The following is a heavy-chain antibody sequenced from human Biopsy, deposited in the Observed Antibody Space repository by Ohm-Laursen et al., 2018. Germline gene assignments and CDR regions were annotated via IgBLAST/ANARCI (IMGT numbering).Heavy chain of an antibody. CDR3: ARVPAYPSIDGYYGLDL. D-gene: IGHD3-9*01. CDR1: GYTFAGYY. V-gene: IGHV1-2*02. CDR2: INPNSGNA. J-gene: IGHJ6*02. Sequence: ATVKISCKASGYTFAGYYLHWVRQAPGHGLEWMGWINPNSGNANYAQSFQGRLTVARDTSISTAYMELTSLTFDDTAIYYCARVPAYPSIDGYYGLDLWGQGTTVIVSS.